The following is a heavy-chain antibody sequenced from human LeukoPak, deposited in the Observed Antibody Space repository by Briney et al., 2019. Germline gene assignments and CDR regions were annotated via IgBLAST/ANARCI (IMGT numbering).Heavy chain of an antibody. CDR1: GYTCTGYY. V-gene: IGHV1-2*06. CDR2: INPNSGGT. Sequence: ASVKVSCKASGYTCTGYYMHWVRQAPGQGLEWMGRINPNSGGTKYAQKFQGRVTMTRDTSISTAYMELSRLRSDDTAMYYCERHYDSSGYYYDNWFDPWGQGTLVTVSS. CDR3: ERHYDSSGYYYDNWFDP. J-gene: IGHJ5*02. D-gene: IGHD3-22*01.